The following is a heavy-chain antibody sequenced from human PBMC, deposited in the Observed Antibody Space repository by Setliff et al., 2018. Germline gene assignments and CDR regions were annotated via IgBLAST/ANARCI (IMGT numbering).Heavy chain of an antibody. Sequence: SETLSLTCTVSGGSISSSSYYWGWIRQPPGKGLEWIGSIYYSGSTYYNPSLKSRVTISVDTSKNQFSLKLSSVTAADTAVYYCARRETYYNFWSSYYAYWGQGTLVTAPQ. D-gene: IGHD3-3*01. CDR3: ARRETYYNFWSSYYAY. CDR1: GGSISSSSYY. CDR2: IYYSGST. V-gene: IGHV4-39*07. J-gene: IGHJ4*02.